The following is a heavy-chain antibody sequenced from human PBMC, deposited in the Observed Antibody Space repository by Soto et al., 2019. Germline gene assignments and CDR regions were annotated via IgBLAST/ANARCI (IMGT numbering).Heavy chain of an antibody. J-gene: IGHJ4*02. CDR3: AREKMTTVTRGSYFDY. V-gene: IGHV4-30-2*01. CDR1: GGSISSGGYS. Sequence: PSETLSLTCAVSGGSISSGGYSWSWIRQPPGKGLEWIGYIYHSGSTYYNPSLKSRVTISVDRSKNQFSLKLSSVTAADTAVYYCAREKMTTVTRGSYFDYWGQGTTVTVSS. D-gene: IGHD4-17*01. CDR2: IYHSGST.